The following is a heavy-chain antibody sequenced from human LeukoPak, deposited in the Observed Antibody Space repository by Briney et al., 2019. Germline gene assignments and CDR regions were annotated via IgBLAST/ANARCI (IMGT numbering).Heavy chain of an antibody. Sequence: GGSLRLSCAASGFTFSYYAMHWVRQAPGKGLEWVTVISYDGSNKYYADSVKGRFTISRDNSKNTLYLQMNSLRAEDTAVYYCARADTYSSTWCFDYWGQGTLVTVSS. J-gene: IGHJ4*02. D-gene: IGHD6-13*01. CDR3: ARADTYSSTWCFDY. CDR1: GFTFSYYA. CDR2: ISYDGSNK. V-gene: IGHV3-30*14.